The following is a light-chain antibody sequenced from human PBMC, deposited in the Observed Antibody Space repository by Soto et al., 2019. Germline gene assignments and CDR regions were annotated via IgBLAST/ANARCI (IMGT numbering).Light chain of an antibody. V-gene: IGLV2-14*03. Sequence: QSALTQPSSMSGSPGQSITISCTGTSSDIGAYEHVSWYQQRPGRAPKVLIYDVRIRPSEVSNRFSGSKSGDTASLTISGLQAEDEGVYYCASKTTSSTVLFGGGTKLTVL. CDR2: DVR. CDR1: SSDIGAYEH. CDR3: ASKTTSSTVL. J-gene: IGLJ2*01.